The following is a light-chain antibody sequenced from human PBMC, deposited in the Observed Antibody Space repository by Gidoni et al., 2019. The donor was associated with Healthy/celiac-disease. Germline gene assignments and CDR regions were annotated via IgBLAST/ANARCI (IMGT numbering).Light chain of an antibody. CDR3: QQYGSSLLT. CDR1: QSVSSSN. J-gene: IGKJ4*01. V-gene: IGKV3-20*01. Sequence: EIVLTQSPGTLSLSPGERATRSCRASQSVSSSNLAWYQQKPGQAPRLLIYGASSRATGIPDRFSGSGSGTAFTLTISRLEPEDFAVYYCQQYGSSLLTFGGGTKVEIK. CDR2: GAS.